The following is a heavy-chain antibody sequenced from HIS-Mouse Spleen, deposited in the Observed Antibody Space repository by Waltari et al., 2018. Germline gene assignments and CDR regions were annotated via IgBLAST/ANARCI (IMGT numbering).Heavy chain of an antibody. CDR1: GGSISSSIYD. D-gene: IGHD6-13*01. V-gene: IGHV4-39*07. CDR2: IYYSGST. J-gene: IGHJ2*01. Sequence: QLQLQESGPGLVKPSETLSLTCTVSGGSISSSIYDLVWIRQPPGKGLEWIGSIYYSGSTYYNPSLKSRVTISVDTSKNQFSLKLSSVTAADTAVYYCAREIPYSSSWYDWYFDLWGRGTLVTVSS. CDR3: AREIPYSSSWYDWYFDL.